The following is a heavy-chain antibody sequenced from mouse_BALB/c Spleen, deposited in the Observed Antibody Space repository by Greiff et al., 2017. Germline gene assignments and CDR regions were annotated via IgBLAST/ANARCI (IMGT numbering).Heavy chain of an antibody. J-gene: IGHJ3*01. Sequence: EVQRVESGGGLVQPGGSRKLSCAASGFTFSSFGMHWVRQAPEKGLEWVAYISSGSSTIYYADTVKGRFTISRDNPKNTLFLQMTSLRSEDTAMYYCARSPYYDYDGVAYWGQGTLVTVSA. CDR1: GFTFSSFG. V-gene: IGHV5-17*02. CDR3: ARSPYYDYDGVAY. CDR2: ISSGSSTI. D-gene: IGHD2-4*01.